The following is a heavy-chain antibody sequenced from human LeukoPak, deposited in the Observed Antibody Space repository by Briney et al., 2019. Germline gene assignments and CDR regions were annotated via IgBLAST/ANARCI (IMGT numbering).Heavy chain of an antibody. Sequence: SETLSLTCTVFGSSIRSGYYWGWIRQPPGKGLEWIGSISQSGSTYYNPSLKSRITISLDTSKNRFSLKLTSVTAAGTADYYCARNPPATAEFYFDFWGQGTLVTVSS. CDR1: GSSIRSGYY. D-gene: IGHD1-14*01. CDR3: ARNPPATAEFYFDF. CDR2: ISQSGST. J-gene: IGHJ4*02. V-gene: IGHV4-38-2*02.